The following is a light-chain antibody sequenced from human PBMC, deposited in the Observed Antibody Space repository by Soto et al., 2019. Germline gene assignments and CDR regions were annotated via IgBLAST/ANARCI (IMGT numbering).Light chain of an antibody. J-gene: IGLJ3*02. Sequence: QAVVTQPASVSGSPGQSITISCTGTSSDVGGYDFVSWYQHHPGKAPRLIIYQVSNRPSGVSNRFSGSKSGNTASLTISGLQPEDEADYYCSSYISMIVRVFGGGTKLTVL. CDR3: SSYISMIVRV. V-gene: IGLV2-14*01. CDR1: SSDVGGYDF. CDR2: QVS.